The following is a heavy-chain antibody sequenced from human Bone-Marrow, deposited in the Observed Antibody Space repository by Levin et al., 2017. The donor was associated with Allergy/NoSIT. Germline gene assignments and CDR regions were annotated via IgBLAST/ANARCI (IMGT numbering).Heavy chain of an antibody. Sequence: GGSLRLSCAASGFSFFGYAVHWVRQAPGKGLEWVSLISHDGSRKYYADSVKGRFTISRDKSEKILVLQMNSLRPEDTAVYYCASGCGGDCYSWGQGTLVTVSS. CDR2: ISHDGSRK. CDR3: ASGCGGDCYS. D-gene: IGHD2-21*02. CDR1: GFSFFGYA. V-gene: IGHV3-30*04. J-gene: IGHJ4*02.